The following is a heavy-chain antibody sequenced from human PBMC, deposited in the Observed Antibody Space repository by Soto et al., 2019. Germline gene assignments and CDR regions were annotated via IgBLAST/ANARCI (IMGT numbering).Heavy chain of an antibody. D-gene: IGHD3-3*01. V-gene: IGHV2-5*01. CDR2: IYWNDDK. CDR3: AHEDYDFWSGYYFDY. Sequence: SGPTLVNPTQTLTLTCTFSGFSLSTSGVGVCWIRQPPGKALEWLALIYWNDDKRYSPSLKSRLTITKDTSKNQVVLTMTNMDPVDTATYYCAHEDYDFWSGYYFDYWGQRTLVTVSS. CDR1: GFSLSTSGVG. J-gene: IGHJ4*02.